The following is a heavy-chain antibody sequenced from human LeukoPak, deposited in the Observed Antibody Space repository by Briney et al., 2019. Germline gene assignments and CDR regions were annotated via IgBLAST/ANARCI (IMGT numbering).Heavy chain of an antibody. CDR2: ISYDGSNE. D-gene: IGHD3-22*01. Sequence: GGSLRLSCAASGFTFTTYAMHWVRQAPGKGLEWVSVISYDGSNEYYADSVKGRFTISRDSSKNTLYLQMNSLRVEDTAVYYCARGGTYYYDSSGFDPWGQGTLVTVSS. CDR3: ARGGTYYYDSSGFDP. J-gene: IGHJ5*02. CDR1: GFTFTTYA. V-gene: IGHV3-30-3*01.